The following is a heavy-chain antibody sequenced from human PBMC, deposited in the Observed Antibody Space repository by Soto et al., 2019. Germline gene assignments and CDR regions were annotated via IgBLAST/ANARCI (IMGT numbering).Heavy chain of an antibody. CDR1: GYSTSSGYY. V-gene: IGHV4-38-2*01. J-gene: IGHJ4*02. CDR3: ARLEGPPGYFDY. Sequence: PSETLSLTCAVSGYSTSSGYYWGWIRQPLGKGLEWIGSIYHSGSTYYNPSLKSRVTISVDTSKNQFSPKLSSVTAADTAVYYCARLEGPPGYFDYWGQGTLVTVSS. CDR2: IYHSGST.